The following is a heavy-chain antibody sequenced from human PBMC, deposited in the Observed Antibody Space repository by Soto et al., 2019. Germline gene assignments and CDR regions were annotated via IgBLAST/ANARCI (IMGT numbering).Heavy chain of an antibody. J-gene: IGHJ3*02. D-gene: IGHD6-13*01. Sequence: PGGSLRLSCAASGFTFSDYYMSWIRQAPGKGLEWVSYISPSSSYTNYAVSVKGRLTISRDNAKNSVYLQMNSLRAEDTAVYYCARNHIAASGTSAYDIWGQGTPVSVS. CDR3: ARNHIAASGTSAYDI. CDR1: GFTFSDYY. V-gene: IGHV3-11*06. CDR2: ISPSSSYT.